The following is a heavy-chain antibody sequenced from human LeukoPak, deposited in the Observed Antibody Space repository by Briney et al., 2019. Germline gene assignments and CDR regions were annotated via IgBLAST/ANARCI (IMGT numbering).Heavy chain of an antibody. V-gene: IGHV4-59*01. CDR2: IYYTGST. CDR1: GGSISNYY. Sequence: PSETLSLTCTVSGGSISNYYWSWIRQPPGKGLVCIGYIYYTGSTNYNPSLKSRVTISVDTSKKQFSLKLSSVTAADTAVYYCARGYYDSSGYLLFDYWGQGTLVTVSS. CDR3: ARGYYDSSGYLLFDY. D-gene: IGHD3-22*01. J-gene: IGHJ4*02.